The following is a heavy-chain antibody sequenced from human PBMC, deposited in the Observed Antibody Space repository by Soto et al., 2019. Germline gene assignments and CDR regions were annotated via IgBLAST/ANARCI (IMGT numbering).Heavy chain of an antibody. Sequence: ASVKVSCKASGGTFSSYAISWVRQAPGQGLEWMGGIIPIFGTANYAQKFQGRVTITADESTSTAYMELSSLRSEDTAVYYCARTEYYYDSSGPFPGYAFDIWGQGTTVTVSS. CDR3: ARTEYYYDSSGPFPGYAFDI. V-gene: IGHV1-69*13. J-gene: IGHJ3*02. D-gene: IGHD3-22*01. CDR1: GGTFSSYA. CDR2: IIPIFGTA.